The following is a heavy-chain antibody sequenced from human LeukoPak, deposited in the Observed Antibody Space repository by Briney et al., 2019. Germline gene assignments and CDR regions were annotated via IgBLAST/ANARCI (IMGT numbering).Heavy chain of an antibody. V-gene: IGHV3-7*01. CDR2: IKQDGSEK. D-gene: IGHD3-9*01. CDR3: ARWVDYDILTGYYLVINAFDI. J-gene: IGHJ3*02. CDR1: GFTFSSYW. Sequence: GGSPRLSCAASGFTFSSYWMSWVRQAPGKGLEWVANIKQDGSEKYYVDSVKGRFTISRDNAKNSLYLQMNSLRAEDTAVYYCARWVDYDILTGYYLVINAFDIWGQGTMVTVSS.